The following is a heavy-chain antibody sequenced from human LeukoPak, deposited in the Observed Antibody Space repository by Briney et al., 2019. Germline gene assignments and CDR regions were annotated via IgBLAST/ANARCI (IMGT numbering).Heavy chain of an antibody. J-gene: IGHJ4*02. CDR2: ISWNSGSI. D-gene: IGHD3-22*01. V-gene: IGHV3-9*01. CDR1: GFTFDDYA. Sequence: HPGRSLRLSCAASGFTFDDYAMHWVRQAPGKGLEWVSGISWNSGSIGYADSVKGRFTISRDNAKNSLYLQMNSLRAEDTALYYCAKDKGRGYYANRGYYWEMGDYWGQGTLVTVSS. CDR3: AKDKGRGYYANRGYYWEMGDY.